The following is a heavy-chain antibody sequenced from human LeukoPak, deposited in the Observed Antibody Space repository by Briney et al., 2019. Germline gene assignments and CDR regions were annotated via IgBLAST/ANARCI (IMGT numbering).Heavy chain of an antibody. D-gene: IGHD3-10*01. Sequence: SETLSLTCTVSGYSISSGYYWGWIRQPPGKGLEWIGSIYHSGSTYYNPSLKSRVTISVDTSKNQFSLKLSSVTAADTAVYYCARSNGDYYGSGSMDYWGQGTLVTVSS. CDR3: ARSNGDYYGSGSMDY. J-gene: IGHJ4*02. V-gene: IGHV4-38-2*02. CDR2: IYHSGST. CDR1: GYSISSGYY.